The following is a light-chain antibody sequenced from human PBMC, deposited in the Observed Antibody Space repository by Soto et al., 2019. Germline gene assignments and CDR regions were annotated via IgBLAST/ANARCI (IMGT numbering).Light chain of an antibody. Sequence: QSALTQPASVSGSPGQSITISCNGTSSNVGGYNYVSWYQQHPGKAPKLMIYEVSNRPSGVSNRFTGSKSGNTASLTISGLQAEDEDDYYCSSYTSSSTKVFGGGTELTVL. J-gene: IGLJ3*02. CDR1: SSNVGGYNY. CDR2: EVS. V-gene: IGLV2-14*01. CDR3: SSYTSSSTKV.